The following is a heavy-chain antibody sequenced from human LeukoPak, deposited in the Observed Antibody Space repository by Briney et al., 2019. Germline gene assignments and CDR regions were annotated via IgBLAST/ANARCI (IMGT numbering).Heavy chain of an antibody. CDR3: ARGSTVGATESLGFDY. V-gene: IGHV1-2*02. CDR1: GYTFTGYY. J-gene: IGHJ4*02. D-gene: IGHD1-26*01. Sequence: ASVKVSCKASGYTFTGYYIHWVRQAPGQGLEWMGWINPNSGDTHYARKFQGRVTMTRDTSISTAYMELSRLRSDDTAMYYCARGSTVGATESLGFDYWGQGNPVTVSS. CDR2: INPNSGDT.